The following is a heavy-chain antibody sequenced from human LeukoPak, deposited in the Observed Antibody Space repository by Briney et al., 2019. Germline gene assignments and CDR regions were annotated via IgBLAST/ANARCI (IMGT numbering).Heavy chain of an antibody. CDR1: GYTFTNYD. V-gene: IGHV1-8*01. Sequence: ASVKVSCKASGYTFTNYDISWVRQAPGQGLEWMGWMSPKSGNTGYAQKFQGRVTMTSDTSIRTAYMELSSLTSEDTAVYYCARTPPKGDIDNWGQGALVTVSS. CDR3: ARTPPKGDIDN. J-gene: IGHJ4*02. D-gene: IGHD2-21*02. CDR2: MSPKSGNT.